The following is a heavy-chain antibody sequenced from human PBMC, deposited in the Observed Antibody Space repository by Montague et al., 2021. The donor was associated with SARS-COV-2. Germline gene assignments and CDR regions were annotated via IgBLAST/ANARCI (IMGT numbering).Heavy chain of an antibody. J-gene: IGHJ6*02. CDR3: ANVGRQQLVRLAGMDV. CDR1: GGSISSSSYY. Sequence: ETLSLTCTVSGGSISSSSYYWGWIRQPPGKGLEWIGSIYYSGSTYYNPSLKSRVTISVDTSKNQFSLKLSSVTAADTAVYYCANVGRQQLVRLAGMDVWGQGTTVTVSS. CDR2: IYYSGST. D-gene: IGHD6-13*01. V-gene: IGHV4-39*07.